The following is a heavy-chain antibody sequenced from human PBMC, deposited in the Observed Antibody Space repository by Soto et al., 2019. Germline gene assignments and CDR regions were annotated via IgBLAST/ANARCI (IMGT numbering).Heavy chain of an antibody. Sequence: EASVKVSCQASGGTFNRYAISWVRQAPGQGLEWMGGIIPIFGIGNDAQRFQGRVTITADESTGTAYMELSSLRSEDTGVYYCARSAITLFGVVSIPPHYYSEMDVWGQGTTVTVSS. CDR3: ARSAITLFGVVSIPPHYYSEMDV. V-gene: IGHV1-69*13. J-gene: IGHJ6*02. CDR1: GGTFNRYA. D-gene: IGHD3-3*01. CDR2: IIPIFGIG.